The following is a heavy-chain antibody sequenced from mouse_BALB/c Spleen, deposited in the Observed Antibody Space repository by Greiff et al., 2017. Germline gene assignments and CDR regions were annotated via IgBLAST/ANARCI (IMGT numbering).Heavy chain of an antibody. CDR3: ARYDGSRGFAY. CDR2: IDPENGNT. CDR1: GFNIKDYY. J-gene: IGHJ3*01. D-gene: IGHD1-1*01. Sequence: EVQLVESGAELVRPGALVKLSCKASGFNIKDYYMHWVKQRPEQGLEWIGWIDPENGNTIYDPKFQGKASITADTSSNTAYLQLSSLTSEDTAVYYCARYDGSRGFAYWGQGTLVTVSA. V-gene: IGHV14-1*02.